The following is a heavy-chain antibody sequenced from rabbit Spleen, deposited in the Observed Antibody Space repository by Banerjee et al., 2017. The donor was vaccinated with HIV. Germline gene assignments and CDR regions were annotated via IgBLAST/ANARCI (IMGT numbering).Heavy chain of an antibody. D-gene: IGHD4-1*01. Sequence: QEQLEESAGGLVQPGGSLRLSCKASGFTLSSYYMNWVRQAPGKGLEWIGCIDTGSRGSTYYANWAKGRFTISKTSSTTVTLQMTSLTAADTATYFCARDLAGVIGWNFNLWGQGTLVTVS. CDR3: ARDLAGVIGWNFNL. V-gene: IGHV1S45*01. CDR1: GFTLSSYYM. J-gene: IGHJ4*01. CDR2: IDTGSRGST.